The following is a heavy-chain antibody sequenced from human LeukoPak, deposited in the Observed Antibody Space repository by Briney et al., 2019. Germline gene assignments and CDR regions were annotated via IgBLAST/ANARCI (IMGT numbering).Heavy chain of an antibody. CDR2: ISGSGGST. Sequence: GASLRLSCAASGFTFSSYAMSWVRQAPGKGLEWVSAISGSGGSTYYADSVKGRFTISRDNSKNTLYLQMNSLRAEDTAVYYCAKDQSAAAGTVYYFDYWGQGTLVTVSS. J-gene: IGHJ4*02. V-gene: IGHV3-23*01. D-gene: IGHD6-13*01. CDR1: GFTFSSYA. CDR3: AKDQSAAAGTVYYFDY.